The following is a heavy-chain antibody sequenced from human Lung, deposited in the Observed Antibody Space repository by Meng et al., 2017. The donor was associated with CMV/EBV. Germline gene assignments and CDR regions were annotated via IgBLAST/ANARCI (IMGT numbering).Heavy chain of an antibody. CDR2: MYHSGTT. J-gene: IGHJ4*02. CDR1: GGSISSSYW. D-gene: IGHD5-24*01. Sequence: QLEASGPGRVKPSGPLSLTCVVSGGSISSSYWWTWVRQSPGKGLEWIGEMYHSGTTNYNPSLKSRVTISMGKSNNQLSLKLNSVTAADTAVYYCATQESRDGHNPYWGQGTLVTVSS. CDR3: ATQESRDGHNPY. V-gene: IGHV4-4*02.